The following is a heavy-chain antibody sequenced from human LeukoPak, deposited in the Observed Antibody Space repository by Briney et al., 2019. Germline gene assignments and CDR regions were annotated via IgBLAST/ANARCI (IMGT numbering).Heavy chain of an antibody. Sequence: SETLSLTCAVSGYPITTSYYCTWVRQSPEKGLEWSGSAHQTACTYYNPSLKSRVTISLETSMNQLSLRLNSVTAADTAVYYCAGDDPGGLHYWGQGPLVSVSS. CDR2: AHQTACT. CDR3: AGDDPGGLHY. J-gene: IGHJ4*02. V-gene: IGHV4-38-2*02. CDR1: GYPITTSYY. D-gene: IGHD3-10*01.